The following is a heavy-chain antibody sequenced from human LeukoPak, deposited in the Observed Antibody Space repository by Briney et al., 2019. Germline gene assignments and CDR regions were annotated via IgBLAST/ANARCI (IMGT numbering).Heavy chain of an antibody. CDR2: IYYSGST. J-gene: IGHJ4*02. D-gene: IGHD7-27*01. V-gene: IGHV4-61*08. CDR3: ASYPTPPSGDFPDY. Sequence: PSETLSLTCTVSGGSVSSGDYYWSWIRQPPGKGLQWIGFIYYSGSTNYNPSLQSRVTISVDTSKNQFSLKLSSVTAADTAIYYCASYPTPPSGDFPDYWGQGTLVTVSS. CDR1: GGSVSSGDYY.